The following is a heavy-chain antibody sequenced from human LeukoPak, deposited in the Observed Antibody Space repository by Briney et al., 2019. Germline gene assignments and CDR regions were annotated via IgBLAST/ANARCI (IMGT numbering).Heavy chain of an antibody. J-gene: IGHJ5*02. D-gene: IGHD6-19*01. V-gene: IGHV4-34*01. CDR3: ARARYSSGWYYSRFDP. CDR1: GGSFSGYY. CDR2: IYYSGST. Sequence: SETLSLTCAVYGGSFSGYYWSWIRQPPGKGLEWIGSIYYSGSTYYNPSLKSRVTISVDTSKNQFSLKLSSVTAADTAVYYCARARYSSGWYYSRFDPWGQGTLVTVSS.